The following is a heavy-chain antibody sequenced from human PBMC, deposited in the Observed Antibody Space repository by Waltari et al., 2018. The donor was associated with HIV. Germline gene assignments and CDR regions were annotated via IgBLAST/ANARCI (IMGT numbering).Heavy chain of an antibody. D-gene: IGHD1-7*01. J-gene: IGHJ5*02. CDR2: INPNSGGT. V-gene: IGHV1-2*02. Sequence: QVQLVQSGAEVTKPRASVKVSCTASGYPFTAHDMHWVRQAPGQGLEWMGWINPNSGGTNYAQKFQGRVTMTRDTSISTAYMELSRLRSDDTAVYYCARGWFSLELRGFDPWGQGTLVTVSS. CDR3: ARGWFSLELRGFDP. CDR1: GYPFTAHD.